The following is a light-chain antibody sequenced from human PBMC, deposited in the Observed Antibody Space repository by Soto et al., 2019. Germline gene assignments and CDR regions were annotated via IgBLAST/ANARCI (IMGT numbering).Light chain of an antibody. V-gene: IGLV2-14*01. CDR1: SSDVGGYNY. CDR3: STYTSSSTLDV. Sequence: QSVLTQPASVSGSPGQSITISCTGTSSDVGGYNYVSWYQQHPGKAPKLMIYDVSNRPSGVSNRFSGSKSGNTASLTISGLQAEDEADYYSSTYTSSSTLDVFGTGSKVNV. J-gene: IGLJ1*01. CDR2: DVS.